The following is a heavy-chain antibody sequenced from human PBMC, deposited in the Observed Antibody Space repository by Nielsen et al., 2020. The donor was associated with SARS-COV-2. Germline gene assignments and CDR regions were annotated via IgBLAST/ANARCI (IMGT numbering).Heavy chain of an antibody. D-gene: IGHD6-19*01. V-gene: IGHV4-34*01. Sequence: SETLSLTCAVSGGSFTAYYWSWIRQPPGKGLEWIGEINYSGDTNKNPSLRSRVTVSRDTSKNQFSLKLSSVTAADTAVYYCAKDRGYSSGWREGYWGQGTLVTVSS. J-gene: IGHJ4*02. CDR3: AKDRGYSSGWREGY. CDR2: INYSGDT. CDR1: GGSFTAYY.